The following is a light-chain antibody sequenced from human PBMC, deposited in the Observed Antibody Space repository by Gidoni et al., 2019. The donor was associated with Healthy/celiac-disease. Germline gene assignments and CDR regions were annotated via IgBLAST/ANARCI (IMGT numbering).Light chain of an antibody. CDR2: DAS. J-gene: IGKJ5*01. Sequence: ILLTHSPATLSLSPGERATLSFRASQSVSSYLAWYQQKPGQAPRLLIYDASNRATCIPARFSGSGSGTDFTLTISSRETEDFAVYYCQQRSNWPPITFGQGTRLEIK. V-gene: IGKV3-11*01. CDR3: QQRSNWPPIT. CDR1: QSVSSY.